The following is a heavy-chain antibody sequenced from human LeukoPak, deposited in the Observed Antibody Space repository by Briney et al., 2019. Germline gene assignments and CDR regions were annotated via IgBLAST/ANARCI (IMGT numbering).Heavy chain of an antibody. CDR2: IKSKTDGGTT. Sequence: PGGSLRLSCAASGFTFTNAWMTWVRQAPGKGLEWVGRIKSKTDGGTTDYAAPVKGRFTISRDDSKNTLYLQMNSLKTEDTAVYYCTTVDGSYYCDSSGYLDYWGQGTLVTVSS. CDR1: GFTFTNAW. J-gene: IGHJ4*02. V-gene: IGHV3-15*01. CDR3: TTVDGSYYCDSSGYLDY. D-gene: IGHD3-22*01.